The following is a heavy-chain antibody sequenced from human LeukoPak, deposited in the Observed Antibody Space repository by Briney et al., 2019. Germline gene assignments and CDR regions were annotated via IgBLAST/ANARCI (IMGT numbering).Heavy chain of an antibody. CDR1: GFTFSNSW. CDR2: IKPDGSQT. J-gene: IGHJ4*02. V-gene: IGHV3-7*01. D-gene: IGHD3-10*01. Sequence: GGSLRLSCAASGFTFSNSWINWVRQALGKGLEWVANIKPDGSQTYHLDSVKGRFTVSRDNAKHSAYLQMNSLRAEDTAGYYCFGSGSYSNWEPGTLVTVSS. CDR3: FGSGSYSN.